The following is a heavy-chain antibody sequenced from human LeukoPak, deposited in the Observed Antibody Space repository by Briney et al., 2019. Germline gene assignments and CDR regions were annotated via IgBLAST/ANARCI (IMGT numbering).Heavy chain of an antibody. D-gene: IGHD2-21*02. CDR3: ARAPSGVTAVIDY. J-gene: IGHJ4*02. CDR1: GDSISSRSYY. V-gene: IGHV4-39*07. Sequence: SETLSLTCTVSGDSISSRSYYWGWIRQSPGKGLEWIGSIYYSGSTYYNPSLKSRVTISVNTSKNQFSLKLSAVTAADTAVYYCARAPSGVTAVIDYWGQGTLVTVSS. CDR2: IYYSGST.